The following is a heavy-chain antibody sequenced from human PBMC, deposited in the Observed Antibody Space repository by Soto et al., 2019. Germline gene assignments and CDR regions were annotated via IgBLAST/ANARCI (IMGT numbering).Heavy chain of an antibody. V-gene: IGHV1-69*13. Sequence: GASVKVSCKASGGTFSSYAISWVQQAPGQGLEWMGGIIPIFGTANYAQKFQGRVTITADESTSTAYMELSSLRSEDTAVYYCARVGCSGGSCYSAIIRYGMDVWGQGTTVTVSS. CDR2: IIPIFGTA. D-gene: IGHD2-15*01. CDR1: GGTFSSYA. CDR3: ARVGCSGGSCYSAIIRYGMDV. J-gene: IGHJ6*02.